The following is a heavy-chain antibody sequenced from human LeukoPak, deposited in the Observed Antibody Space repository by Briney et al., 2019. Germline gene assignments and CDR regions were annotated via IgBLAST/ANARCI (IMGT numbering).Heavy chain of an antibody. Sequence: PSETLSLTCTVSGGSISSSSYYWGWIRQPPGTGLEWIGSIYYSGSTYYNPSLKSRVTISVDTSKNQFSLKLSSVTAADTAVYYCARGEMATIEDAFDIWGQGTMVTVSS. J-gene: IGHJ3*02. D-gene: IGHD5-24*01. CDR3: ARGEMATIEDAFDI. CDR1: GGSISSSSYY. CDR2: IYYSGST. V-gene: IGHV4-39*07.